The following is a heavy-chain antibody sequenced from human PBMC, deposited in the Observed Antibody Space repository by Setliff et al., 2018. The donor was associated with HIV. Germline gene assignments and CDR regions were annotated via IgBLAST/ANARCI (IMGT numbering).Heavy chain of an antibody. CDR2: IYTSGST. V-gene: IGHV4-4*09. D-gene: IGHD3-22*01. J-gene: IGHJ4*02. CDR1: GGSISSYY. Sequence: SETLSLTCTVAGGSISSYYWSWIRQPPGKGLEWIGYIYTSGSTNYNPSLKSRVAISVDTSKNQFSLKLSSVTAADTAVYYCARGLSFYDPGGFDYWGQGTLVTVSS. CDR3: ARGLSFYDPGGFDY.